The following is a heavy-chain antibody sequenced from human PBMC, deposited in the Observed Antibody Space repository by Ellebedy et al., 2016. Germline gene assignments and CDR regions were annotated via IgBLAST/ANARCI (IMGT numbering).Heavy chain of an antibody. J-gene: IGHJ4*02. CDR3: ASELVGVDTAMENAYYFDY. D-gene: IGHD5-18*01. V-gene: IGHV1-69*04. Sequence: SVKVSXXASGGTFSSYAISWVRQAPGQGLEWMGRIIPILGIANYAQKFQGRVTITADKSTSTAYMELSSLRSEDTAVYYCASELVGVDTAMENAYYFDYWGQGTLVTVSS. CDR2: IIPILGIA. CDR1: GGTFSSYA.